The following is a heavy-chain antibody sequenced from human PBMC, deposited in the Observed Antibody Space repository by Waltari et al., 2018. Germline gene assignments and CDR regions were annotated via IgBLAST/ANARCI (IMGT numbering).Heavy chain of an antibody. J-gene: IGHJ3*02. CDR1: GFTFSSYS. CDR3: ARDTDSSGYQMADAFDI. Sequence: EVQLVESGGGLVKPGGSLRLSCAASGFTFSSYSMNWVRQAPGKGLEWVSSISSSSRYIYYADSVKGRFTISRDNAKNSLYLQMNSLRAEDTAVYYCARDTDSSGYQMADAFDIWGQGTMVTVSS. V-gene: IGHV3-21*01. CDR2: ISSSSRYI. D-gene: IGHD3-22*01.